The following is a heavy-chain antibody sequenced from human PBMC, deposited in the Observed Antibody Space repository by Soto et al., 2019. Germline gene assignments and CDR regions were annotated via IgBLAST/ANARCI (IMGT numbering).Heavy chain of an antibody. D-gene: IGHD6-13*01. CDR1: GYTFTSYY. CDR2: INPSGGST. CDR3: AREFKSEQPPFDP. Sequence: GASVKVSCKASGYTFTSYYMHWVRQAPGQGLEWMGIINPSGGSTSYARKFQGRVTMTRDTSTSTVYMELSSLRSEDTAVYYCAREFKSEQPPFDPWGQGTLVTVSS. V-gene: IGHV1-46*01. J-gene: IGHJ5*02.